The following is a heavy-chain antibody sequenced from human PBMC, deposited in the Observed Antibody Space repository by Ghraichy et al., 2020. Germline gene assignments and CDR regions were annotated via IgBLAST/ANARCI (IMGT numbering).Heavy chain of an antibody. D-gene: IGHD3-22*01. V-gene: IGHV1-69*13. CDR2: IIPIFGTA. J-gene: IGHJ6*03. CDR1: GGTFSSYA. CDR3: ARGRYYDSSGYYFKAYYYYYMDV. Sequence: SVKVSCKASGGTFSSYAISWVRQAPGQGLEWMGGIIPIFGTANYAQKFQGRVTITADESTSTAYMELSSLRSEDTAVYYCARGRYYDSSGYYFKAYYYYYMDVWGKGTTVTVSS.